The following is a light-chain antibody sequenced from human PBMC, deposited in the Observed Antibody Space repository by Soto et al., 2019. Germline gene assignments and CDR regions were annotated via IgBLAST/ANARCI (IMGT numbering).Light chain of an antibody. V-gene: IGLV2-11*01. J-gene: IGLJ1*01. Sequence: QSALTQPRSVSGSPGQSVTISCTGTSSDVGTYNYVSWYQQHPGKAPKLLIYDVGKRPSGVPDRFSGSKSGNTASLTISGLQAEDEADYYCCSYAGSYTHYVFGTGTKLTVL. CDR1: SSDVGTYNY. CDR3: CSYAGSYTHYV. CDR2: DVG.